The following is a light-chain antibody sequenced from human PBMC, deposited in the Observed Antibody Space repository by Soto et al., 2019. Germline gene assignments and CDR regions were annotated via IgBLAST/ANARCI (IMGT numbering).Light chain of an antibody. V-gene: IGKV3-20*01. Sequence: EIVLTQSPGTLSLSPGERATLSCRASQSVSSSYLAWYQQKPGQAPRLLIYDASSRATGIPDNFSGSGSGTDFTLTISRLEPEDFAVYYCQQYGSSPPYTFGQGTKLEIK. J-gene: IGKJ2*01. CDR3: QQYGSSPPYT. CDR1: QSVSSSY. CDR2: DAS.